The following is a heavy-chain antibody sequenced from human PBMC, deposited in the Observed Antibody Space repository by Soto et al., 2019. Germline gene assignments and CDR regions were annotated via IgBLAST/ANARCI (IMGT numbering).Heavy chain of an antibody. CDR1: GGTFSSYT. V-gene: IGHV1-69*02. CDR2: IIPILGIA. Sequence: ASVKVSCKASGGTFSSYTISWVRQAPGQGLEWMGRIIPILGIANYAQKFQGRVTITADKSTSTAYMELSSLRSEDTAVYYCASGFFRPSRRDGYNKSADYWGQGTLVTVSS. CDR3: ASGFFRPSRRDGYNKSADY. J-gene: IGHJ4*02. D-gene: IGHD5-12*01.